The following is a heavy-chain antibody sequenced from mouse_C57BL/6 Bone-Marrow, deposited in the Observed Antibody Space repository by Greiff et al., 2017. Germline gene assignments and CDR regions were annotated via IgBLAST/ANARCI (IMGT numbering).Heavy chain of an antibody. D-gene: IGHD1-1*01. CDR2: ILLKSDNYAT. Sequence: EVKLVESGGGLVQPGGSMKLSCVASGFTFSNYWMNWVRQSPEKGLEWVAQILLKSDNYATHYAESVKGRFPIERDDSKSSVYLQSINLRAEDTGMYCGTGQGRVFLRDWGQGTTLTVSS. CDR1: GFTFSNYW. J-gene: IGHJ2*01. V-gene: IGHV6-3*01. CDR3: TGQGRVFLRD.